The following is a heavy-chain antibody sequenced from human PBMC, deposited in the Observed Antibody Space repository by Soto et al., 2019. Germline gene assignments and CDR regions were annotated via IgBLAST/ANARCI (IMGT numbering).Heavy chain of an antibody. V-gene: IGHV3-23*01. Sequence: GGSLSLSCAASGFTLSNYAMSWVRQAPGKGLEWVSVIIGGGVNTNYADSVRGRFTISRDNSKNTLYLQMNSLRAEDTAVYYCAKYTDYYYYYYMDVWGKGTTVTVSS. CDR3: AKYTDYYYYYYMDV. CDR2: IIGGGVNT. D-gene: IGHD2-8*01. J-gene: IGHJ6*03. CDR1: GFTLSNYA.